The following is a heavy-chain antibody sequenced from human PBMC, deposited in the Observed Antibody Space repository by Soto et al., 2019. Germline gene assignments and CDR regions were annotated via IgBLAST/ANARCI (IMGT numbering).Heavy chain of an antibody. CDR2: IIPILGIA. D-gene: IGHD3-9*01. CDR1: GGTFSSYT. V-gene: IGHV1-69*02. Sequence: QVQLVQSGAEVKKPGSSVKVSCKASGGTFSSYTISWVRQAPGQGLEWMGRIIPILGIANYAQKFQGRVTITANKPTSTAYMELSSLRTEATVVYYCARSYYDILTGSTAYGMEVWGQGTTVTVSS. J-gene: IGHJ6*02. CDR3: ARSYYDILTGSTAYGMEV.